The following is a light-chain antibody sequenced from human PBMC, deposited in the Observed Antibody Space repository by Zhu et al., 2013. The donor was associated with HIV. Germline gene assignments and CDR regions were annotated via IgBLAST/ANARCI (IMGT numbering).Light chain of an antibody. J-gene: IGKJ1*01. CDR1: QRVSSSF. CDR3: QQYGSSPAWT. Sequence: EIMLTQSPGTLSLSPGETATLSCRASQRVSSSFLAWYQQEPGQAPRLLIYAASIRATGIPDRFSGSESGTDFTLTISRLAPEDFAVYYCQQYGSSPAWTFGQGTKVEIK. CDR2: AAS. V-gene: IGKV3-20*01.